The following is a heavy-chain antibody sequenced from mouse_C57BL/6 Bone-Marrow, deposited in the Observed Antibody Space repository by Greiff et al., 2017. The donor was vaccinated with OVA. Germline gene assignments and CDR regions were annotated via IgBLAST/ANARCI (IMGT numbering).Heavy chain of an antibody. CDR3: ARHGYYGSSPDY. Sequence: EVQVVESGGDLVKPGGSLKLSCAASGFTFSSYGMSWVRQTPDKRLEWVATISSGGSYTYYPDSVKGRFTISRDNAKNTLYLQMSSLKSEDTAMYYCARHGYYGSSPDYWGQGTTLTVSS. CDR2: ISSGGSYT. J-gene: IGHJ2*01. V-gene: IGHV5-6*01. CDR1: GFTFSSYG. D-gene: IGHD1-1*01.